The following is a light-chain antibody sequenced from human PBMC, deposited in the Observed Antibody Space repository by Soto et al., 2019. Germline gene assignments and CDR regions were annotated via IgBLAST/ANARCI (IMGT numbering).Light chain of an antibody. CDR2: DVS. Sequence: QSVLTQPASVSGSPGQSITISCTGTSSDVGGYNYVSWYQPHPGKDPKLMIYDVSNRPAGASNRFSGSKSGNTASLTISGLQDEDEAGYYFSSYTSSSTLVVLGGGTKLTVL. CDR1: SSDVGGYNY. J-gene: IGLJ2*01. V-gene: IGLV2-14*01. CDR3: SSYTSSSTLVV.